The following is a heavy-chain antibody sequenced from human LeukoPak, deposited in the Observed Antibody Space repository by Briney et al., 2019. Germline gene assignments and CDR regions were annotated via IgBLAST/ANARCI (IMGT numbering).Heavy chain of an antibody. CDR3: ARGRGPYGSGKNWFDP. D-gene: IGHD3-10*01. CDR1: GYTFTSYD. V-gene: IGHV1-8*01. CDR2: MNPNSGNT. J-gene: IGHJ5*02. Sequence: GASVKVSCKASGYTFTSYDINWVRQATGQGLEWMGWMNPNSGNTGYAQKFQGRVTMTRNTSISTAYMELSSLRSEDTAVYYCARGRGPYGSGKNWFDPWGQGTPVTVSS.